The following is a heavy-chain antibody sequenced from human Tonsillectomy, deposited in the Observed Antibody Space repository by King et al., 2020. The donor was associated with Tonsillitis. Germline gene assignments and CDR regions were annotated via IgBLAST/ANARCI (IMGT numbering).Heavy chain of an antibody. D-gene: IGHD1-26*01. V-gene: IGHV1-2*02. CDR2: INSNSGCT. CDR1: GYSFTGYH. Sequence: QLVQSGAEVKKPGASVTVSCKASGYSFTGYHIHWVRQSPGQGLEWMGGINSNSGCTNFAQKFQGRVTMTRDKSISTAYMELSSLRSDDTAVYYCARDRRIGWELLHFSDYWGQGTLVTVSS. CDR3: ARDRRIGWELLHFSDY. J-gene: IGHJ4*02.